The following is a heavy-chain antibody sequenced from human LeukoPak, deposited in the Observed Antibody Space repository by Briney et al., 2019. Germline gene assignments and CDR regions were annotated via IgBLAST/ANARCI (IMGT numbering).Heavy chain of an antibody. D-gene: IGHD3-22*01. CDR3: ARGEGYYDSSFDY. CDR2: ISYDGSNK. CDR1: GFTFSSYA. J-gene: IGHJ4*02. Sequence: GGSLRLSCAASGFTFSSYAMHWVRQAPGKGLEWVAVISYDGSNKYYADSVKGRFTISRDNSKNTLYLRMNSLRAEDTAVYYCARGEGYYDSSFDYWGQGTLVTVSS. V-gene: IGHV3-30-3*01.